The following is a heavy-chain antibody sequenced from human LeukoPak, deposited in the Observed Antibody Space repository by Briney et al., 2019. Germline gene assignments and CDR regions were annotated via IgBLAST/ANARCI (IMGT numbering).Heavy chain of an antibody. Sequence: PSETLSLTCAVYGGSFSGYFWAWIRQPPGKGLEWIGYVCYNGTTNYNPPLRNRVAISIDTSKYQFSLKLNSATAADTAVYYCATSGGFNSPRHYWGQGTLVTVSS. J-gene: IGHJ4*02. V-gene: IGHV4-59*01. D-gene: IGHD3-16*01. CDR1: GGSFSGYF. CDR3: ATSGGFNSPRHY. CDR2: VCYNGTT.